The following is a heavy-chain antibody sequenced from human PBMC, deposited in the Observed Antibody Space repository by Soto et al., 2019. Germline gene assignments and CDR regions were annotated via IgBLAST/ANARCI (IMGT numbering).Heavy chain of an antibody. CDR3: AARSGGMTTVTTDAFDI. V-gene: IGHV3-48*02. Sequence: EVQLVESGGGLVQPGGSLRLSCAASGFTFSSYSMNWVRQAPGTGLEWVSYISSSSSTIYYADSVKGRFTISRDNAKNSLYLQMNSLRDEDTAVYYCAARSGGMTTVTTDAFDIWGQGTMVTVSS. J-gene: IGHJ3*02. CDR2: ISSSSSTI. CDR1: GFTFSSYS. D-gene: IGHD4-17*01.